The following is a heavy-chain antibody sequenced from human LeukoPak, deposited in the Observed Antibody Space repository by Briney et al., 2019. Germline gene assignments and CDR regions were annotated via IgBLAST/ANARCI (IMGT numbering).Heavy chain of an antibody. J-gene: IGHJ4*02. V-gene: IGHV1-18*01. CDR1: GYAFTSYG. CDR2: ISAYNGNT. Sequence: ASVKVSCKASGYAFTSYGISWVRQAPGQGLEWMGWISAYNGNTNYAQKLQGRVTMTTDTSTSTAYMELRSLRSDDTAVYYCARGVEYYDILTGYPADYWGQGTLVTVSS. CDR3: ARGVEYYDILTGYPADY. D-gene: IGHD3-9*01.